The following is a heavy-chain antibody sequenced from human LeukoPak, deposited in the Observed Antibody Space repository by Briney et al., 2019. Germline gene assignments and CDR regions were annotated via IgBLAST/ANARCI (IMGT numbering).Heavy chain of an antibody. CDR2: IYYSGST. Sequence: SETLSLTCTVPGGSISSYYWSWIRQPPGKGLEWIGYIYYSGSTNYNPSLKSRVTISVDTSKNQFSLKLSSVNDADTAVYYCARHGYNTPFDYWGQGTLVTVSS. CDR1: GGSISSYY. D-gene: IGHD5-24*01. V-gene: IGHV4-59*01. CDR3: ARHGYNTPFDY. J-gene: IGHJ4*02.